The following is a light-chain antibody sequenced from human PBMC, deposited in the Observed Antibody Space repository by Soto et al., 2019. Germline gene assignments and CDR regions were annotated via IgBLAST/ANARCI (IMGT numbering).Light chain of an antibody. V-gene: IGKV1-5*03. CDR3: QQYGSSSPWP. CDR2: KAS. CDR1: QSISSW. J-gene: IGKJ1*01. Sequence: DIQMTQSPSTLSASVGDRVTITCRASQSISSWFAWYQQKPGRAPKLLISKASSLETGVPSRFIGSGSGTEFTLIISSLQPDDFASYYCQQYGSSSPWPFGQGTKVEIK.